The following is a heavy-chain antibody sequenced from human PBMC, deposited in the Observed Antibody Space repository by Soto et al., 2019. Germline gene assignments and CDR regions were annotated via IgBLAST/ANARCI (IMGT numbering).Heavy chain of an antibody. CDR2: IFYSGST. CDR1: GGSLRSYSFF. J-gene: IGHJ4*02. Sequence: TPFPPFPVSGGSLRSYSFFWGWVRPPPGKGLEWIGYIFYSGSTYYNPSLKSRVTISVDTSKNQFSLKLSSVTAADTAVYYCARALSGILYYFDYWGQGTLVTVSS. V-gene: IGHV4-30-4*01. CDR3: ARALSGILYYFDY.